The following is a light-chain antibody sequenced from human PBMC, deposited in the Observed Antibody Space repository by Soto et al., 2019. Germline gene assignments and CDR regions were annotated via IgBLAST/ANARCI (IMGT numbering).Light chain of an antibody. J-gene: IGKJ1*01. CDR1: QSISSW. V-gene: IGKV1-5*03. Sequence: DIQMTQSPSTLSASVGDRVTITCRASQSISSWLAWYQQKPGKAPKLLIYKASSLESGVPSRFNGSGSGTEFTLTISSLQPDDFATYYCQQYNDNPWTFGPGTKVEIK. CDR3: QQYNDNPWT. CDR2: KAS.